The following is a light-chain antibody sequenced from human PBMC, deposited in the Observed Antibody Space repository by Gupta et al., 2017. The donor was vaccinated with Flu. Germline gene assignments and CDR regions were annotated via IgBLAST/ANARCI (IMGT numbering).Light chain of an antibody. J-gene: IGLJ3*02. Sequence: QSVLTQPPSASGTPGQRVTISCSGSSFNIGSRAVNWYQQLPRTAPNLLIYNNDLRPSGAPDRYSGSKSGTSASLAISGLQAEDEADYYCAAWDDSLNAWLFGGGTKLTVL. CDR2: NND. CDR3: AAWDDSLNAWL. V-gene: IGLV1-44*01. CDR1: SFNIGSRA.